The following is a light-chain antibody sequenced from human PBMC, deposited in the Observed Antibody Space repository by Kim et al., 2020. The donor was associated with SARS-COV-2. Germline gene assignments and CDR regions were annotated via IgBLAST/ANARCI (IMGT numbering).Light chain of an antibody. CDR1: QSVSSY. CDR3: QQRSNWPLT. CDR2: DAS. J-gene: IGKJ4*01. Sequence: LAPGERAPLPCRASQSVSSYLAWYQQKPGQAPRLLIYDASNRATGIPARFSGSGSGTDFTLTISSLEPEDFAVYYCQQRSNWPLTFGGGTKVDIK. V-gene: IGKV3-11*01.